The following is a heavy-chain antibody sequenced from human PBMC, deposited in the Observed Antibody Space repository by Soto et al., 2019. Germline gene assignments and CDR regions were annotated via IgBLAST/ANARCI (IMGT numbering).Heavy chain of an antibody. CDR1: GFTFSDYH. D-gene: IGHD3-10*01. CDR3: AKYYALGSPVSGYFDY. V-gene: IGHV3-11*03. Sequence: PGGSLRLSCAASGFTFSDYHMSWIRQAPGKGLEWVSYISSSTSYTNYADSVKGRFTISRDNAKNALYLQMNSLRAEDTAIYYCAKYYALGSPVSGYFDYWGQGTRVTVPQ. J-gene: IGHJ4*02. CDR2: ISSSTSYT.